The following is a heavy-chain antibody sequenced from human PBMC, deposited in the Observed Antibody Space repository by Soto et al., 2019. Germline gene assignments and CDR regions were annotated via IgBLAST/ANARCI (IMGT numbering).Heavy chain of an antibody. CDR3: ARDLGGYCSSTSCYGPHDY. CDR2: IWYDGSNK. D-gene: IGHD2-2*01. Sequence: GGSLRLSCAASGFTFSSYGMHWVRQAPGKGLEWVAVIWYDGSNKYYADSVKGRFTISRDNSKNTLYLQMNSLRAEDTAVYYCARDLGGYCSSTSCYGPHDYWGQGTLVTVSS. V-gene: IGHV3-33*01. CDR1: GFTFSSYG. J-gene: IGHJ4*02.